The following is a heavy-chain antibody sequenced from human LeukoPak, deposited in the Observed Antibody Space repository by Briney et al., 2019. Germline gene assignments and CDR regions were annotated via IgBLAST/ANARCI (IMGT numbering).Heavy chain of an antibody. V-gene: IGHV4-59*08. CDR1: GDSTSTYY. CDR2: IYYSGST. J-gene: IGHJ3*01. D-gene: IGHD2-15*01. Sequence: SETLSLTCTVSGDSTSTYYWSWIRQPPGKGLEWIGYIYYSGSTNYNPSLRSRVTISVDTSKNQFSLILSSVSAADTAVYFCATDRLWGQGTMVTVSS. CDR3: ATDRL.